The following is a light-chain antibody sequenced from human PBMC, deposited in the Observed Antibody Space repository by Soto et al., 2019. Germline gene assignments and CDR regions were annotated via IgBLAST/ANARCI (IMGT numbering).Light chain of an antibody. J-gene: IGLJ1*01. CDR2: EVR. CDR1: NSDVGSYDY. Sequence: QSVLTQPASVSGSPGQSITISCTGTNSDVGSYDYVSWYQQYPGKAPKVIIYEVRNRPSGVSDRFSASKSGNTASLTISGLQAEDEAVYYCSSYTSTSTLYVFGSGTKVTAL. CDR3: SSYTSTSTLYV. V-gene: IGLV2-14*01.